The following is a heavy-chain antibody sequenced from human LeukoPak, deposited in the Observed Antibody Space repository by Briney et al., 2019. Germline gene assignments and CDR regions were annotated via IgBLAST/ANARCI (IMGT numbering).Heavy chain of an antibody. D-gene: IGHD6-6*01. Sequence: ASVKVSCKASGYTFTSYGISWVRQAPGQGLEWMGWISAYNGNTDYARKFQGRLTMTTDTSTSTAYMELSRLRSDDTAVYYCARGSEELVYYYYYMDVWGKGTTVTVSS. J-gene: IGHJ6*03. CDR1: GYTFTSYG. CDR2: ISAYNGNT. V-gene: IGHV1-18*01. CDR3: ARGSEELVYYYYYMDV.